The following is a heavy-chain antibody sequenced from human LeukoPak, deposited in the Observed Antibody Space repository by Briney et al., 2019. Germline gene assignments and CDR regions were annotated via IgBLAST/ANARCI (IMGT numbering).Heavy chain of an antibody. V-gene: IGHV3-30-3*01. Sequence: GGSLRLSCAASRFTFSDFWMSWVRQAPGKGLEWVAVISYDGSNKYSADSVKGRFTISRDNSKNTLYLQMNSLRAEDTAVYYCARDPGVTDMLPIAAAGTYYYYYGMDVWGQGTTVTVSS. CDR1: RFTFSDFW. CDR3: ARDPGVTDMLPIAAAGTYYYYYGMDV. D-gene: IGHD6-13*01. J-gene: IGHJ6*02. CDR2: ISYDGSNK.